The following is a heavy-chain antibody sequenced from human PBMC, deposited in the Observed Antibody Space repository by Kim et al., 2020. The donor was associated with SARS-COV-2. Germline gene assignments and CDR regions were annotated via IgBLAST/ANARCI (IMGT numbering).Heavy chain of an antibody. CDR3: ARDPERYYDILTGYYHNWFDP. CDR2: INTNTGNP. CDR1: GYTFTSYA. D-gene: IGHD3-9*01. Sequence: ASVKVSCKASGYTFTSYAMNWVRQAPGQGLEWMGWINTNTGNPTYAQGFTGRFVFSLDTSVSTAYLQISSLKAEDTAVYYCARDPERYYDILTGYYHNWFDPWGQGTLVTVSS. V-gene: IGHV7-4-1*02. J-gene: IGHJ5*02.